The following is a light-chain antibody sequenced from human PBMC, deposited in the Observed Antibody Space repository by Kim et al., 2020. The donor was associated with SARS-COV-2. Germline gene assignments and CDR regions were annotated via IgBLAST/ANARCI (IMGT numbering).Light chain of an antibody. Sequence: ETVLTQSPATLSLSPGERATLSCRASQSISSYLAWYQQKPGQAPRLLIYAASNRATGIPARFSGSGSGTDFTLTISSLEPEDFAVYYCQQRSKWPITFGQGTRLEIK. CDR3: QQRSKWPIT. J-gene: IGKJ5*01. CDR2: AAS. V-gene: IGKV3-11*01. CDR1: QSISSY.